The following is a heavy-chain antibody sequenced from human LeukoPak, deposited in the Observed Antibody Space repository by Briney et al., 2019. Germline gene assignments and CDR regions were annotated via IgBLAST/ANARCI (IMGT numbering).Heavy chain of an antibody. V-gene: IGHV4-39*01. D-gene: IGHD3-10*01. CDR2: IYYSGST. J-gene: IGHJ4*02. CDR1: GGSISSSSYY. Sequence: SETLSLTCTDSGGSISSSSYYWGWIRQPPGKGLEWIGSIYYSGSTYYNPSLKSRVTISVDTSKNQFSLKLSSVTAADTAVYYCASRLWFGELSFDYWGQGTLVTVSS. CDR3: ASRLWFGELSFDY.